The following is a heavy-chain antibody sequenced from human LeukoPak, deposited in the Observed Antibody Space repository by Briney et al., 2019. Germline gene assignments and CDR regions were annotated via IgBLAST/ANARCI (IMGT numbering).Heavy chain of an antibody. Sequence: GGPLRLSCAASGFSFRSYGMHWVRQATGKGLVWVSRIKSDGTSRTYADSVKGRFTISRDNAKDTLYLQTNSLRDEDTAVYYCAGENWGYYMDVWGKGTTVTVSS. D-gene: IGHD7-27*01. CDR1: GFSFRSYG. CDR2: IKSDGTSR. V-gene: IGHV3-74*01. J-gene: IGHJ6*03. CDR3: AGENWGYYMDV.